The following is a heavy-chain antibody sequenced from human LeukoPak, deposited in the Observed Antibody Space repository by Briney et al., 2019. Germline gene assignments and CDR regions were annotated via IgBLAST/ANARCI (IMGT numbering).Heavy chain of an antibody. CDR3: ASDSAHYFDY. CDR2: IYYSGST. V-gene: IGHV4-39*07. J-gene: IGHJ4*02. CDR1: GVSISSSSYY. Sequence: TASETLSLTCTVSGVSISSSSYYWGWIRQPPGKGLEWIGSIYYSGSTYYHPSLKSRVTISVDTSKNQFSLKLSSVTAADTAVYYCASDSAHYFDYWGQGTLVTVSS.